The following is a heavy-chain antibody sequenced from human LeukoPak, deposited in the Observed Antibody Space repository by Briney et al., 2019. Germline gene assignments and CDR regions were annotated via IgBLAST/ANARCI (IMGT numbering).Heavy chain of an antibody. CDR1: GFTFSSYA. V-gene: IGHV3-23*01. CDR2: ISGSGGST. CDR3: AKQGSSGCLDY. D-gene: IGHD6-19*01. Sequence: GASLRLSCAASGFTFSSYAMSWVRQAPGKGLEWVPAISGSGGSTYYADSVKGRFTISRDNSKNTLYLQMNSLRAEDTAVYYCAKQGSSGCLDYWGQGTLVTVSS. J-gene: IGHJ4*02.